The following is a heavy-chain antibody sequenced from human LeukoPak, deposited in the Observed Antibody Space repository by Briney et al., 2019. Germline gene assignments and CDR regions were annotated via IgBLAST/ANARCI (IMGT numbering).Heavy chain of an antibody. D-gene: IGHD1-20*01. CDR1: GDSVSSNSAA. CDR3: ARLRITGAPWQGFYYYGMDV. CDR2: TYYRSKWYN. V-gene: IGHV6-1*01. J-gene: IGHJ6*02. Sequence: SQTLSLTCAISGDSVSSNSAAWNWIRQSPSRGLEWLGRTYYRSKWYNDYAVSVKSRITINPDTSKHQFSLQLNSVTPENTAVYYCARLRITGAPWQGFYYYGMDVWGQGTTVTVSS.